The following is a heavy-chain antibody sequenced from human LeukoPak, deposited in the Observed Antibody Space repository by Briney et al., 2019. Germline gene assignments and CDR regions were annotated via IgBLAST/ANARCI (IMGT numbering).Heavy chain of an antibody. CDR1: GFSFRDYF. V-gene: IGHV1-2*02. Sequence: ASVKVSWKTVGFSFRDYFIHWVRQAPGQGLEWMGWINPNSGGTNYAQNFQGRVTMTRDTSLDTAYMELRRLRFDDSAVYFCATDYIRDDGRNDYIDYWGQGTLVIVSS. CDR2: INPNSGGT. D-gene: IGHD3-10*02. J-gene: IGHJ4*02. CDR3: ATDYIRDDGRNDYIDY.